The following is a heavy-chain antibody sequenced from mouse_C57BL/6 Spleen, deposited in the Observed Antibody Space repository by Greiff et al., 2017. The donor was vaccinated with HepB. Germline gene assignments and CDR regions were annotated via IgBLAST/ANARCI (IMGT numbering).Heavy chain of an antibody. Sequence: VQLQQPGAELVKPGASVKLSCKASGYTFTSYWMQWVKQRPGQGLEWIGEIDPSDSYTNYNQKFKGKATLTVDTSSSTAYMQLSSLTSEDSAVYYCARGDGYYWGQGTTLTVSS. CDR2: IDPSDSYT. J-gene: IGHJ2*01. D-gene: IGHD2-3*01. CDR3: ARGDGYY. CDR1: GYTFTSYW. V-gene: IGHV1-50*01.